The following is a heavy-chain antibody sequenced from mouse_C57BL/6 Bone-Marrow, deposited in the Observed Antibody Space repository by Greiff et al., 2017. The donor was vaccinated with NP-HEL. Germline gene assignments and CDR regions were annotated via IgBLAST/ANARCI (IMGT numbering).Heavy chain of an antibody. CDR2: ISYDGSN. CDR3: ASAYYYGSSYRAWFAY. V-gene: IGHV3-6*01. Sequence: EVQLQESGPGLVKPSPSLSLTCSVTGYSITSGYYWNWIRQFPGNKLEWMGYISYDGSNNYNPSLKNRISITRDTSKNQFFLKLNSVTTEDTATYSCASAYYYGSSYRAWFAYWGQGTLVTVSA. CDR1: GYSITSGYY. D-gene: IGHD1-1*01. J-gene: IGHJ3*01.